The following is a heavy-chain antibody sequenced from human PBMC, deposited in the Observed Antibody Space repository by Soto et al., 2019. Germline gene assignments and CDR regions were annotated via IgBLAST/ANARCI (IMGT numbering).Heavy chain of an antibody. CDR2: IYHSGST. CDR3: AGGRAAAAL. CDR1: GGSISSSNW. Sequence: QVQLQESGPGLVKPSGTLSLTCAVSGGSISSSNWWSWVRQPPGKGLEWIGEIYHSGSTNYNPSHXXRXTXSVHKPKDQFPLKLSSVTAADTAVYYCAGGRAAAALRGQGTLVTVSS. V-gene: IGHV4-4*02. J-gene: IGHJ4*02. D-gene: IGHD6-13*01.